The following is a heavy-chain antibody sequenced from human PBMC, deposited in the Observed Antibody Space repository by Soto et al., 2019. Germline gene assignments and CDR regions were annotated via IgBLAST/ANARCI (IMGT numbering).Heavy chain of an antibody. V-gene: IGHV5-10-1*01. CDR3: ARWGESAEKYYFDN. CDR1: GYSFTSYW. Sequence: QHGESLKISCKGSGYSFTSYWISWVRQMPGKGLEWMGRIDPSDSYTNYSPSFQGHVTISADKSISTAYLQWSSLKASDTAMYYCARWGESAEKYYFDNWGQGTLVTVSS. CDR2: IDPSDSYT. D-gene: IGHD3-16*01. J-gene: IGHJ4*02.